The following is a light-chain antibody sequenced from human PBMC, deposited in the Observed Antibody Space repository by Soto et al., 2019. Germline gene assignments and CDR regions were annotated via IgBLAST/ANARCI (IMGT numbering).Light chain of an antibody. CDR2: GAY. Sequence: EIVLTQSPATLSLSPGERATLSCRASQSVSKYLAWYQQKPGQAPRLLIYGAYTRATGIPARFSGSGSGTDFTLTISSLQSEDFAVYYCQHYNYWPPKTFGQGTKVDIK. CDR3: QHYNYWPPKT. J-gene: IGKJ1*01. CDR1: QSVSKY. V-gene: IGKV3-15*01.